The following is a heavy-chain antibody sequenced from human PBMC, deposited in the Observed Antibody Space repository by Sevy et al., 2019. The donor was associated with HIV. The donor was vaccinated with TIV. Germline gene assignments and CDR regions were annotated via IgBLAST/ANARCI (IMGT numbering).Heavy chain of an antibody. CDR1: GYTFSSCN. Sequence: ASVKVSCKASGYTFSSCNRNWVRQAPGQGLEWMGWINTGTGDPTYVQGFTGRFVFSLDTSVSTAYLQINSLKAEDTGVYYCTRDSSNWGNDYWGQGTLVTVSS. CDR2: INTGTGDP. D-gene: IGHD7-27*01. J-gene: IGHJ4*02. V-gene: IGHV7-4-1*02. CDR3: TRDSSNWGNDY.